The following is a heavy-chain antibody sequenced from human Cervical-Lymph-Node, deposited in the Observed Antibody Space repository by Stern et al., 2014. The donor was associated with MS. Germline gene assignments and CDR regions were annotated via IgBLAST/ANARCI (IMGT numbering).Heavy chain of an antibody. CDR1: GFTFSSYG. D-gene: IGHD6-19*01. Sequence: VQLVESGGGVVQPGRSLRLSCAASGFTFSSYGMHWVRQAPGKGLEWGAVISYDGSNKYYADSVKGRFTISRDNSKNTLYLQMNSLRAEDTAVYYCAKDLYSSGWYGGAGYWGQGTLVTVSS. CDR3: AKDLYSSGWYGGAGY. CDR2: ISYDGSNK. J-gene: IGHJ4*02. V-gene: IGHV3-30*18.